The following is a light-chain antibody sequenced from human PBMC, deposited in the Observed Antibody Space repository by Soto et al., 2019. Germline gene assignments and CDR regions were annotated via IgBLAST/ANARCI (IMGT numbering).Light chain of an antibody. CDR3: SSFASSGTPYV. CDR1: SSDIGGHNY. V-gene: IGLV2-14*01. Sequence: QSVLTQPASVSGSPGQSITISCSGTSSDIGGHNYVSWYQQHPGKAPKLILYEVSYRPSGVSYRFSGSKSGNTASLTISGLQAEDEADYYCSSFASSGTPYVFGAGTQLTVL. CDR2: EVS. J-gene: IGLJ7*01.